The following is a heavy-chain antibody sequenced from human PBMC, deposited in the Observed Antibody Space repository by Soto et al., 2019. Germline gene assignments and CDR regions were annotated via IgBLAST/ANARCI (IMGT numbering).Heavy chain of an antibody. CDR3: AKRVEYSSSTHYFDY. V-gene: IGHV3-23*01. CDR2: ISDSGGST. Sequence: HPGGSLRLSCAASGFTFSSYAMSWVRQAPGKGLEWVSAISDSGGSTYYADSVKGRFTISRDNSKNTLYLQMNSLRAEDTAVYYCAKRVEYSSSTHYFDYWGQGTLVTVSS. D-gene: IGHD6-6*01. J-gene: IGHJ4*02. CDR1: GFTFSSYA.